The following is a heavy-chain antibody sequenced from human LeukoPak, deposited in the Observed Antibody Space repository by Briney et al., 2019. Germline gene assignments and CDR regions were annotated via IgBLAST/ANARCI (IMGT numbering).Heavy chain of an antibody. CDR2: ISTSGGGT. Sequence: GGSLRLSCAASGFTFSSYAMSWVRQAPGKGLEWVSTISTSGGGTYYADSVKGRFTISRDNSQSTLDLQMKSLRAEDTAVYYCAKYVDGSAKYFFDYWGQGTLVTVSS. J-gene: IGHJ4*02. CDR3: AKYVDGSAKYFFDY. CDR1: GFTFSSYA. V-gene: IGHV3-23*01. D-gene: IGHD3-10*01.